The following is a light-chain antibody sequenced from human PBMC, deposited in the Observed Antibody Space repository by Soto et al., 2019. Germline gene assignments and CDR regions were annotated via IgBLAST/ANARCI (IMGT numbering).Light chain of an antibody. V-gene: IGKV1-6*01. J-gene: IGKJ1*01. CDR2: GAS. CDR3: LHDHNYPWT. CDR1: QVIRND. Sequence: AIQMTQSPSSLSASVGDRVTITCRASQVIRNDLGWYQQKPGKAPKLLIYGASNLQSGVPSRFSGSGSCPDFTLTITSLQPEDFATYYCLHDHNYPWTFGQGTKVDIK.